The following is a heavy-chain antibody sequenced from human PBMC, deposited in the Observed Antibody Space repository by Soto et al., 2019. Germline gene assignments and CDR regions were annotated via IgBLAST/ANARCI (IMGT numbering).Heavy chain of an antibody. D-gene: IGHD2-2*01. V-gene: IGHV3-15*01. CDR2: IKIKTDGGTT. Sequence: GGSRRRSWAASGSTFSNAWMSWVRQAPGKGLEWVGRIKIKTDGGTTDYAAPVKGRFTISRDDSKNTLYLQMNSLKTEDTAVYYCTTDWGCSSTSCYPYYYYGMDVWGQGTTVTVSS. CDR3: TTDWGCSSTSCYPYYYYGMDV. CDR1: GSTFSNAW. J-gene: IGHJ6*02.